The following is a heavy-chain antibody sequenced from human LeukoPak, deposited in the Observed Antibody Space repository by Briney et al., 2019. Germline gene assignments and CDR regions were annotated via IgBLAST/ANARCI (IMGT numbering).Heavy chain of an antibody. CDR2: INPNSGGT. J-gene: IGHJ3*02. CDR3: AREPIGDYDAFEI. CDR1: GYTFSVYY. V-gene: IGHV1-2*02. D-gene: IGHD2-21*01. Sequence: GASVKVSCKASGYTFSVYYIHWVRQAPGQGLEWMGWINPNSGGTKSAQRFQDRVTMTRDTSISTAYMELSRLTSDDTAVYYCAREPIGDYDAFEIWGQGTMVTVSS.